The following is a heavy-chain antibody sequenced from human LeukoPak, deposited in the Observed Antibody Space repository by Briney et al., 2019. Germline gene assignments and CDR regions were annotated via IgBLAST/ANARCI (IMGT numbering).Heavy chain of an antibody. CDR1: GYTFTSYD. CDR3: AREGVFEGYCSSASCYYYMDV. V-gene: IGHV1-8*01. J-gene: IGHJ6*03. Sequence: ASVTVSCKASGYTFTSYDINWVRLATGQGLEWMGWMNPNSGNTGYAQKFQGRVTMTRNTSISTAYMELSSLRSEDTAVYYCAREGVFEGYCSSASCYYYMDVWGKGTTVTVSS. CDR2: MNPNSGNT. D-gene: IGHD2-2*01.